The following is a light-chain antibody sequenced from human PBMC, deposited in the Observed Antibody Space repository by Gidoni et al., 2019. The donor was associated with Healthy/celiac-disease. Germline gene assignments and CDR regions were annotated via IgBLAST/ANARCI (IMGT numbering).Light chain of an antibody. CDR2: AAS. V-gene: IGKV1-9*01. J-gene: IGKJ4*01. Sequence: IQLTQSPSSLSASVGDRVTITCRASQGISSYLAWYQQKPGKAPKLLIYAASTLQSGVPSRFSGSGSGTDFTLTISRLQPEDFATYYCQQLNSYPQVTFGGGTKVEIK. CDR3: QQLNSYPQVT. CDR1: QGISSY.